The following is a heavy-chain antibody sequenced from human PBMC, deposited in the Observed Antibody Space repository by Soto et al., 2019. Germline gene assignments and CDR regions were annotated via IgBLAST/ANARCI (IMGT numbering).Heavy chain of an antibody. Sequence: QVQLVESGGGVVQSGRSLRLSCAASGFTFSNYGMQWVRQAPGKGLEWVAVIWYDGSNKYYADSVKGRFTISRDNSTNTLYLQMNRLRAGDTGVYYCARDPGLGSGSYGFDYWGQGTLVTVSS. D-gene: IGHD6-19*01. J-gene: IGHJ4*02. CDR3: ARDPGLGSGSYGFDY. CDR1: GFTFSNYG. CDR2: IWYDGSNK. V-gene: IGHV3-33*01.